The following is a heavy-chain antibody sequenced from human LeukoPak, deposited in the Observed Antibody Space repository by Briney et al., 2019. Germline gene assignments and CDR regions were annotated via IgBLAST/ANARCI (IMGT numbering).Heavy chain of an antibody. CDR2: INPTSGGT. V-gene: IGHV1-2*02. J-gene: IGHJ4*02. D-gene: IGHD1-26*01. CDR1: GYTFTGYY. CDR3: ARVAGATGDY. Sequence: ASVKVSCKASGYTFTGYYMHWVRQAPGQGLEWMGCINPTSGGTNYAQKFQSRFTTTGATSISTAYMELSRLRSDDTAVYYCARVAGATGDYWGQGTLVTVSS.